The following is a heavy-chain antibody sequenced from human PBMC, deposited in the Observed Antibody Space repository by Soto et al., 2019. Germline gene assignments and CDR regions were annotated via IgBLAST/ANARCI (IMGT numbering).Heavy chain of an antibody. Sequence: PSETLSLTCTVSGGSMSSSGYYLGWIRQPPGKGLEWIGSIYYSGSTYYNPSLKSRVTISVDTSKNQFSLKLSSVTAADTAVYYCARQLRFLEWLSPGAYYFDYWGQGTLVTVSS. V-gene: IGHV4-39*01. J-gene: IGHJ4*02. CDR3: ARQLRFLEWLSPGAYYFDY. CDR1: GGSMSSSGYY. D-gene: IGHD3-3*01. CDR2: IYYSGST.